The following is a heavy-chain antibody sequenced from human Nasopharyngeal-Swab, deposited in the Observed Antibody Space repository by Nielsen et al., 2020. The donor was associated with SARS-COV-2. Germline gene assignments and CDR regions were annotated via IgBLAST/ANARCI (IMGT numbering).Heavy chain of an antibody. J-gene: IGHJ4*02. CDR2: INHRGST. V-gene: IGHV4-34*01. D-gene: IGHD2-2*01. CDR3: ARLYCSSTSCPDY. CDR1: GGSFSGYY. Sequence: GSLRLSCAVYGGSFSGYYWSWIRQPPGKRLEWIGEINHRGSTNYDPSLKSRVTISLDTSKNQFSLKLSSVTAADTAVYYCARLYCSSTSCPDYWGQGTLVTVSS.